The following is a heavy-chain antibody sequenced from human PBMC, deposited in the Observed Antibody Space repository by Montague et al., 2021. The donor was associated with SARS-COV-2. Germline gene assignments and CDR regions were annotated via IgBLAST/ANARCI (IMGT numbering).Heavy chain of an antibody. CDR3: ARDTIMITFGGVTVLDY. D-gene: IGHD3-16*02. J-gene: IGHJ4*02. CDR2: ISYDGSNK. CDR1: GFTFSSYA. Sequence: SLRLSCAASGFTFSSYAMHWVRQAPGKGLEWVAVISYDGSNKYYADSVKGRFTISRDNSKNTLYLQMNSLRAEDTAVYYCARDTIMITFGGVTVLDYWGQGTLATVSS. V-gene: IGHV3-30-3*01.